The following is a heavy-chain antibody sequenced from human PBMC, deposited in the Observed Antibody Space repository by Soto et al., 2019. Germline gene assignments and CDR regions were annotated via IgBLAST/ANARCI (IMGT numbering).Heavy chain of an antibody. D-gene: IGHD2-15*01. J-gene: IGHJ5*02. CDR2: IIPIFGTA. CDR3: ARVARSCSGGSCYDNGFDP. V-gene: IGHV1-69*13. CDR1: GGTFSSYA. Sequence: ASVKVSCKASGGTFSSYAISWVRQAPGQGLEWMGGIIPIFGTANYAQKFQGRVTITADESTSTAYMELSSLRSEDTAVYYCARVARSCSGGSCYDNGFDPWGQGTLVTVSS.